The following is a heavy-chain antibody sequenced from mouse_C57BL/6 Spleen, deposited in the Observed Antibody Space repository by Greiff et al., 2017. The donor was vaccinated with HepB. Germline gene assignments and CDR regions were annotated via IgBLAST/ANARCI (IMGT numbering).Heavy chain of an antibody. CDR2: ISSGSRTI. CDR1: GFTFSDYG. D-gene: IGHD4-1*01. V-gene: IGHV5-17*01. J-gene: IGHJ3*01. CDR3: ARGWDEAWFAY. Sequence: DVKLVESGGCLVKPGGSLKLSCAASGFTFSDYGMHWVRPAPEKGLEWVAYISSGSRTIYYADTVKGRFTISRDNAKNTLFLQMTSLRSEDTAMYYCARGWDEAWFAYWGQGTLVTVSA.